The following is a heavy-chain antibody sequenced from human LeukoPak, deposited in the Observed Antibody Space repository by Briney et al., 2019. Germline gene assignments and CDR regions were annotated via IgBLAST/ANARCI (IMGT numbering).Heavy chain of an antibody. V-gene: IGHV3-30*04. J-gene: IGHJ3*02. CDR2: ISYDGSNK. CDR3: ARGDWGIVVVVAASAAFDI. CDR1: RFTFSSYA. D-gene: IGHD2-15*01. Sequence: GRSLRLSCAASRFTFSSYAMHWVRQAPGKGLEWVAVISYDGSNKYYADSVKGRFTISRDNSKNTLYLQMNSLRAEDTAVYYCARGDWGIVVVVAASAAFDIWGQGTMVTVSS.